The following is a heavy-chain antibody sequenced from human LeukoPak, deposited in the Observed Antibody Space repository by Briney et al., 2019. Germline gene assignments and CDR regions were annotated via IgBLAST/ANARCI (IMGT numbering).Heavy chain of an antibody. Sequence: GRSLRLSCAASGFTFSSYGMHWVRQAPGKGLEWVAVIWYDGSNKYYADSVKGRFTISRDNSKNTLYLQMNSLRAEDTAVYYCAREVTSFGELLNGMDVWGQGTTVTVSS. CDR2: IWYDGSNK. CDR3: AREVTSFGELLNGMDV. D-gene: IGHD3-10*01. V-gene: IGHV3-33*01. CDR1: GFTFSSYG. J-gene: IGHJ6*02.